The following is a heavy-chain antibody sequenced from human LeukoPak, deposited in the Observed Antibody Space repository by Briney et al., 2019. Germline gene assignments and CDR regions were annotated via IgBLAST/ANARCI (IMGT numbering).Heavy chain of an antibody. J-gene: IGHJ6*02. CDR3: AKARVVVVVAATVLTRYGMDV. CDR2: ISGSGGST. V-gene: IGHV3-23*01. D-gene: IGHD2-15*01. CDR1: GFTFSSYA. Sequence: HPGGSLRLSCAASGFTFSSYAMSWVRQAPGKGLEWVSAISGSGGSTYYADSVKGRFTTSRDNSKNTLYLQMNSLRAEDTAVYYCAKARVVVVVAATVLTRYGMDVWGQGTTVTVSS.